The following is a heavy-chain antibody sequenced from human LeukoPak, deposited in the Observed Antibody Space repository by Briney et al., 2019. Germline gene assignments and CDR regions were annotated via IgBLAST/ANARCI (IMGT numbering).Heavy chain of an antibody. CDR2: IIPIFGTA. CDR1: GGTFSSYA. J-gene: IGHJ5*02. V-gene: IGHV1-69*06. D-gene: IGHD6-13*01. Sequence: GSSVKVSCKASGGTFSSYAISWVRQAPGQGLEWMGGIIPIFGTANYAQKFQGRVTITADKSTSTAYMELSSLRSEDTAVYYCAREGGSIYIAAAGYNWFDPWGQGTLVTVSS. CDR3: AREGGSIYIAAAGYNWFDP.